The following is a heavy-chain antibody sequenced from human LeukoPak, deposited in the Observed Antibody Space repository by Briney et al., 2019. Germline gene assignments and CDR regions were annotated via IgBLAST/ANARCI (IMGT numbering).Heavy chain of an antibody. J-gene: IGHJ5*02. D-gene: IGHD6-6*01. CDR3: ARNEYTSSSWFDP. Sequence: PGGSLRLSCAASGFTYSRYSMNWVRQAPGKGLEWVSSISGGSSSIYYAGSLKGRFTISRDNAKNSLYLQMNNLRAEDTAVYYCARNEYTSSSWFDPWGQGTLVTVSS. CDR1: GFTYSRYS. CDR2: ISGGSSSI. V-gene: IGHV3-21*01.